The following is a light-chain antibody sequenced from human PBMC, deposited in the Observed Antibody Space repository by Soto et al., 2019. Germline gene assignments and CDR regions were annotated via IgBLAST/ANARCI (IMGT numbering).Light chain of an antibody. V-gene: IGKV1-39*01. CDR3: QQSFNTLT. CDR1: QSISTY. CDR2: SAS. J-gene: IGKJ4*01. Sequence: DIQMTQSPSSLSASVGDRVTITCRASQSISTYVSWYQHRPGNAPKLLIYSASTLQSGVPPRFSGSGSVTDFTLNISSLQSDDFATYYCQQSFNTLTFGGGTKVEIE.